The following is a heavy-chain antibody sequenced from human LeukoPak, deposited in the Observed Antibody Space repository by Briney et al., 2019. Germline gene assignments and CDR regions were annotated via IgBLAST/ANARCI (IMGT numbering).Heavy chain of an antibody. D-gene: IGHD6-13*01. CDR2: IHTSGST. CDR3: AMTIAAACTTPFDY. CDR1: GGSISSYY. V-gene: IGHV4-4*07. Sequence: PSETLSLTCSVSGGSISSYYGSWIRQPAGKGLEWIGRIHTSGSTNYNPSLKSRVTISVDTSKNQFSLKPSSVTAADTAVYYCAMTIAAACTTPFDYWGQGTLVTVSS. J-gene: IGHJ4*02.